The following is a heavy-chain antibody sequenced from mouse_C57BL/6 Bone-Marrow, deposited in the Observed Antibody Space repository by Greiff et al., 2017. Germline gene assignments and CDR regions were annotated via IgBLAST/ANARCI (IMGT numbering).Heavy chain of an antibody. CDR3: AREGYGSSYFDY. CDR1: GFTFSDYY. CDR2: INYDGSST. V-gene: IGHV5-16*01. J-gene: IGHJ2*01. D-gene: IGHD1-1*01. Sequence: VQLVESEGGLVQPGSSMKLSCTASGFTFSDYYMAWVRQVPEKGLEWVANINYDGSSTYYLDSLKSRFIISRDNAKNILYLQMSSLKSEDTATYYCAREGYGSSYFDYWGQGTTLTVSS.